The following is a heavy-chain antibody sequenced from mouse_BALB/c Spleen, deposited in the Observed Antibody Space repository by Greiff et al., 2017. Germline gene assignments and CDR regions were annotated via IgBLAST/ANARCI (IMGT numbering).Heavy chain of an antibody. V-gene: IGHV1-39*01. CDR3: ARVGYGTDY. D-gene: IGHD1-1*01. J-gene: IGHJ2*01. Sequence: VQLQQTGPELVKPGASVKISCKASGYSFTDYIMLWVKQSHGKSLEWIGNINPYYGSTSYNLKFKGKATLTVDKSSSTAYMQLNSLTSEDSAVYYCARVGYGTDYWGQGTTRTVSS. CDR2: INPYYGST. CDR1: GYSFTDYI.